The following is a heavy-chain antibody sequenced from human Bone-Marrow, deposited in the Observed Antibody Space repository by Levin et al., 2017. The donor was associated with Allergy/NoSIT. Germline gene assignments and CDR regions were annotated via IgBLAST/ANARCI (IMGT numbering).Heavy chain of an antibody. V-gene: IGHV5-51*01. J-gene: IGHJ6*02. CDR2: IYPGDSET. CDR3: ARQILAAFRDGLCTNYHYYGMDV. D-gene: IGHD2-15*01. Sequence: GGSLRLSCKASGYSFTSYWIGWVRQMPGKGLEWMGIIYPGDSETRYSPSFQGQVTISADKSISTAYLPWSSLTASDTPFYSCARQILAAFRDGLCTNYHYYGMDVWGQGTTVTVSS. CDR1: GYSFTSYW.